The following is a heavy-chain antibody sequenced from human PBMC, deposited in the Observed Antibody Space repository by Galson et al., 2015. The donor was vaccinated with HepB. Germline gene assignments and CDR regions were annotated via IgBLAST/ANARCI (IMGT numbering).Heavy chain of an antibody. V-gene: IGHV4-59*08. CDR3: ARGYNGYGGFLNYFDY. CDR2: VYYSGST. J-gene: IGHJ4*02. Sequence: ETLSLTCTVSGGSISSYYWSWIRQPPGKGLEWIGYVYYSGSTNYNPSLKSRVTISLDTSKNQFSLKLSSVAAADTAVYYCARGYNGYGGFLNYFDYWGQGTQVTVSS. D-gene: IGHD5-12*01. CDR1: GGSISSYY.